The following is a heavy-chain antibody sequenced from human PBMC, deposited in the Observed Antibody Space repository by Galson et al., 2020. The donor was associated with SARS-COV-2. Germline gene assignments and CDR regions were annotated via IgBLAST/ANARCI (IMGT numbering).Heavy chain of an antibody. J-gene: IGHJ4*02. D-gene: IGHD2-2*01. CDR1: EFTFDHTV. CDR3: ARGGWPVIVPAAYSSPFDY. CDR2: INWKGGST. V-gene: IGHV3-20*04. Sequence: GGAPRLSCLASEFTFDHTVMCWFRQAQGKALERVSGINWKGGSTGYADSVKGRFTTSRDNAKNSLYLHMNSLRAEDTALYYCARGGWPVIVPAAYSSPFDYWGQGTLVTVSS.